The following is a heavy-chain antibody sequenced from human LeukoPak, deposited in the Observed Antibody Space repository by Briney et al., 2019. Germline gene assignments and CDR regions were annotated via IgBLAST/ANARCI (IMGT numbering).Heavy chain of an antibody. CDR2: VYYSGST. D-gene: IGHD3-10*01. V-gene: IGHV4-59*01. CDR3: GGGLWFGELLGY. J-gene: IGHJ4*02. CDR1: GGSISTYY. Sequence: SETLSLTCTVSGGSISTYYWSWIRQPPGKGLEWIGCVYYSGSTDYNPSLKSRVTISVDTSKNQFSLKLSSVTAADTAVYYCGGGLWFGELLGYWGQGTLVTVSS.